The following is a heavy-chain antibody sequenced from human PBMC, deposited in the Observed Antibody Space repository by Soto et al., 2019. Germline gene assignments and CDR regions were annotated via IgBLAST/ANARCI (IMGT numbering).Heavy chain of an antibody. CDR3: ARSSGSYYRPSYN. D-gene: IGHD3-10*01. J-gene: IGHJ4*02. CDR1: GYTFTSYA. CDR2: INAGNGNT. Sequence: GASVKVSCKASGYTFTSYAMHWVRQAPGQRLEWMGWINAGNGNTKYSQKFRGRVTITGDTSASTAYMELSSLRSGGTAVYYCARSSGSYYRPSYNWGQESLGTIAS. V-gene: IGHV1-3*01.